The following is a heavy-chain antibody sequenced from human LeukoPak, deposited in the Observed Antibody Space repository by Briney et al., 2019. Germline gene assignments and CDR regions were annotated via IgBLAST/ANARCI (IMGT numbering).Heavy chain of an antibody. CDR2: INPSGGST. CDR3: ARNPWGFGEFPSGYYYMDV. Sequence: ASVKVSCKASGYTFTSYYMHWVRQAPGQGLEWVGIINPSGGSTSYAQKFQGRVTMTRDTSTSTVSMELSSLRSEATAVYYCARNPWGFGEFPSGYYYMDVWGKGTTVTVSS. D-gene: IGHD3-10*01. V-gene: IGHV1-46*01. J-gene: IGHJ6*03. CDR1: GYTFTSYY.